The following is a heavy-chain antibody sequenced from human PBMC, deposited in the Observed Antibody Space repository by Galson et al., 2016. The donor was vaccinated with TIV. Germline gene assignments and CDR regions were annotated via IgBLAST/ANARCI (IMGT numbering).Heavy chain of an antibody. J-gene: IGHJ6*02. Sequence: SCKASCVTFSLHAISWVRQAPAQGLEWVAAISYEGSNKYHADSVRGRFTISRDNSKNTLYLQMNNVRPEDTAVYFCARDGVLPTSCIIATCLRGVYGMDVWGQGTTVTVTS. V-gene: IGHV3-30*16. CDR1: CVTFSLHA. D-gene: IGHD3-10*01. CDR2: ISYEGSNK. CDR3: ARDGVLPTSCIIATCLRGVYGMDV.